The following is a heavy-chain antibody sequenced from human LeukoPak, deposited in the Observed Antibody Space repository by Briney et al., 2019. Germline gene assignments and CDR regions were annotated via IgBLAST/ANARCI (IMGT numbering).Heavy chain of an antibody. CDR1: GNYW. CDR2: ISSSSSYI. CDR3: ARVVDYGDYYHDY. J-gene: IGHJ4*02. D-gene: IGHD4-17*01. Sequence: GGSLRLSCAASGNYWMHWVRRAPGKGLEWVSSISSSSSYIYYADSVKGRFTISRDNAKNSLYLQMNSLRAEDTAVYYCARVVDYGDYYHDYWGQGTLATVSS. V-gene: IGHV3-21*01.